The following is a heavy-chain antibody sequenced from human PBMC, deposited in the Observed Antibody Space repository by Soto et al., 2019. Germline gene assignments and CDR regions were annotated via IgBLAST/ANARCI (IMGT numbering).Heavy chain of an antibody. CDR3: ARLQAAAGDNDLTFDY. CDR2: IRSKAYGGTT. Sequence: GGPMRLSCTASGFPIGDYAMSWFRQATGKGLEWVGFIRSKAYGGTTEYAASVKGRFTISRDDSKSIAYLQMNSLKTEDTAMYYCARLQAAAGDNDLTFDYWGQGTLVTVSS. CDR1: GFPIGDYA. D-gene: IGHD6-13*01. J-gene: IGHJ4*02. V-gene: IGHV3-49*03.